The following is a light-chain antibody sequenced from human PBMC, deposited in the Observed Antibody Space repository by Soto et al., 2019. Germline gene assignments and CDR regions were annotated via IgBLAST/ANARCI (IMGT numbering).Light chain of an antibody. CDR3: QEYNAWPPGT. CDR1: QSIKNY. J-gene: IGKJ1*01. Sequence: TQSPASLSASSGEEITLSCRASQSIKNYLAWYQHKPGQAPRLLFYDASIRATGIPARFSAGGPRTDSTLLISNLQSEDAAVYYCQEYNAWPPGTFGPGTKVALK. V-gene: IGKV3D-15*03. CDR2: DAS.